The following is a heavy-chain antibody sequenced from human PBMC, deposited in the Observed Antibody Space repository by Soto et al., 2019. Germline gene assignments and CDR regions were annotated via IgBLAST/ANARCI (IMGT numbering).Heavy chain of an antibody. V-gene: IGHV3-66*04. D-gene: IGHD5-18*01. J-gene: IGHJ4*02. CDR3: ARHGYNYGGGYFDY. CDR2: IYSGGST. CDR1: GVTVSSNY. Sequence: EVQLVESGGGLVQPGGSLRLSCAASGVTVSSNYMSWVRQAPGKGLEWVSVIYSGGSTYYADSVKGRFTISRDNSKNTLYLHRNGMRAEDTAGYYCARHGYNYGGGYFDYWGQGTLVTVSS.